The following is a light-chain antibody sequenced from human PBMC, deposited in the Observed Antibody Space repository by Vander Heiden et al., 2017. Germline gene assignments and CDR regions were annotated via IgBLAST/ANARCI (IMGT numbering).Light chain of an antibody. Sequence: HLTQSPTSLSASVGDRVTLTCRASQSIGTYLNWYQQIPGNAPKLLIYGGSSLQIGVPSRFSGRGSGTEFTLTISSLQPEDFATYYCQQSNRPPVTFGQGTRLDIK. CDR2: GGS. V-gene: IGKV1-39*01. CDR3: QQSNRPPVT. CDR1: QSIGTY. J-gene: IGKJ5*01.